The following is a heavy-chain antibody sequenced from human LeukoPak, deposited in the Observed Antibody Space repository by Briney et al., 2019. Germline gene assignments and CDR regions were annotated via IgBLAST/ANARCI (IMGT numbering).Heavy chain of an antibody. Sequence: GGSLRLSCAASGFTFDDSGMSWIRQAPGKGLEWVSYISSSGSTIYYADSVKGRFTISRDNAKNSLYLQMNSLRAEDTAVYYCARDYCSSTSCYLNYYYMDVWGKGTTVTVSS. CDR3: ARDYCSSTSCYLNYYYMDV. D-gene: IGHD2-2*01. CDR1: GFTFDDSG. J-gene: IGHJ6*03. CDR2: ISSSGSTI. V-gene: IGHV3-11*04.